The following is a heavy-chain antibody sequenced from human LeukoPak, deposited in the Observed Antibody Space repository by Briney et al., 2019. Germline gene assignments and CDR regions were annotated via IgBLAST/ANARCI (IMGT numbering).Heavy chain of an antibody. CDR1: GFTFSSYS. V-gene: IGHV3-21*01. D-gene: IGHD6-13*01. J-gene: IGHJ5*02. CDR3: ARGAAAGTLSAWFDP. CDR2: ISSSSSYI. Sequence: GGSLRLSCAASGFTFSSYSMNWVRQAPGKGLEWVSSISSSSSYIYYADSVKGRFTISRDNAKNSLYLQMNSLRAEDTAVYYCARGAAAGTLSAWFDPWGQGTLVTVSS.